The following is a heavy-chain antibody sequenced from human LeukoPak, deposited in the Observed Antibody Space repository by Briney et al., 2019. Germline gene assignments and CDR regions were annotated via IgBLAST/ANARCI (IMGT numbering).Heavy chain of an antibody. CDR2: ISAYNGNT. V-gene: IGHV1-18*01. J-gene: IGHJ6*03. CDR1: GYTFTSYG. D-gene: IGHD2-15*01. CDR3: ARVVVDATPPGRHYYYYYHLDV. Sequence: GASVKVSCKASGYTFTSYGISWVRQAPGQGLEWMGWISAYNGNTNYAQKLQGRVTTTTDTSTSTAYMELRSLRSDDTAVYDCARVVVDATPPGRHYYYYYHLDVWGKGTTVTVSS.